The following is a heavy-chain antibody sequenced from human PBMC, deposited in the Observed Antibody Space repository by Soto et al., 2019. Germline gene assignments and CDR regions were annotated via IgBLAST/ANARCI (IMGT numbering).Heavy chain of an antibody. CDR3: ASTYSGYFEN. D-gene: IGHD3-22*01. Sequence: PSETLSLTCTVSGGSISSGAYYWNWIRQHPGKGLEWIAYIYYSGNTYYNPSLKSRITISVDTSKNQFSLKLSSVTAADTAVYYCASTYSGYFENWGKGTLVTVSS. CDR1: GGSISSGAYY. CDR2: IYYSGNT. J-gene: IGHJ4*02. V-gene: IGHV4-31*03.